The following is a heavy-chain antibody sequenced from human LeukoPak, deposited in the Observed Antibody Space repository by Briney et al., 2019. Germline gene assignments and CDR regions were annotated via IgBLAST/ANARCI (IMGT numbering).Heavy chain of an antibody. CDR1: GGSISSSSYY. CDR3: ARTGYYYGSGSLIDY. D-gene: IGHD3-10*01. V-gene: IGHV4-39*07. CDR2: IYCSGST. J-gene: IGHJ4*02. Sequence: SETLSLTCTVSGGSISSSSYYWGWIRQPPGKGLEWIGSIYCSGSTYYNPSLKSRVTMSVDTSKNQFSLKLSSVTAADTAVYYCARTGYYYGSGSLIDYWGQGTLVTVSS.